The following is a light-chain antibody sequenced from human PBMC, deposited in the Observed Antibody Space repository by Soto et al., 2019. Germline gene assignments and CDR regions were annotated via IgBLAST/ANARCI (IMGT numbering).Light chain of an antibody. Sequence: QSVLTQPPSVSGAPGQRVTISCTESGSNIGGDYDINWYQQLPGTAPKLLIYGNTNGPSGVPDRFSGSKSGTTASLAITGLQAEDEADYYCNSYDSSLSTSVFGGGTKLTVL. V-gene: IGLV1-40*01. CDR1: GSNIGGDYD. CDR2: GNT. CDR3: NSYDSSLSTSV. J-gene: IGLJ3*02.